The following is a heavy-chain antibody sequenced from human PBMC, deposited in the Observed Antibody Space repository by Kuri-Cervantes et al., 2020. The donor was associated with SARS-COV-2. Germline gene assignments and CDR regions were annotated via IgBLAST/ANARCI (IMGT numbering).Heavy chain of an antibody. D-gene: IGHD3-3*01. Sequence: SETLSLTCTVSGGSISSRSYYWGWIRQPPGKGLEWLGSIYYSGSTYYNPSLKSRVTISVDTSKNQFSLKLSSVTAADTAVYYCARQMMSSITIFGVVITRNWFDPWGQGTLVTVSS. CDR1: GGSISSRSYY. CDR2: IYYSGST. J-gene: IGHJ5*02. V-gene: IGHV4-39*01. CDR3: ARQMMSSITIFGVVITRNWFDP.